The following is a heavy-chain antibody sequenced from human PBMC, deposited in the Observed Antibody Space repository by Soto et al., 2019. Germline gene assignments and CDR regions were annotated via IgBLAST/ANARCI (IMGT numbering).Heavy chain of an antibody. D-gene: IGHD2-15*01. CDR3: ARARGHRYCSGGSCYSSGAFDS. Sequence: QVQLVQSGAEVKKPGSSVKVSCKASGGTFSSYAISWVRQAPGQGLEWMGGIIPIFGTANYAQKFQGRVTITADESTSTAYMEQSSLRSEDTAVYYCARARGHRYCSGGSCYSSGAFDSWGQGTMVTVSS. CDR2: IIPIFGTA. J-gene: IGHJ3*02. V-gene: IGHV1-69*12. CDR1: GGTFSSYA.